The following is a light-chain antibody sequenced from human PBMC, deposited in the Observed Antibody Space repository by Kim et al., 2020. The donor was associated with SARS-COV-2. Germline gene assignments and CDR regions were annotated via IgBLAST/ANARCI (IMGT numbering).Light chain of an antibody. CDR2: GNS. V-gene: IGLV1-40*01. J-gene: IGLJ3*02. CDR3: QSYDSSLSGLWV. CDR1: SSNIGAGYD. Sequence: QSVLTQSPSVSGAPGQRVTISCTGSSSNIGAGYDVHWYQQLPGTAPKLLIYGNSNRPSGVPDRFSGSKSGTSASLAITGLQAEDEADYYCQSYDSSLSGLWVFGGGTQLTVL.